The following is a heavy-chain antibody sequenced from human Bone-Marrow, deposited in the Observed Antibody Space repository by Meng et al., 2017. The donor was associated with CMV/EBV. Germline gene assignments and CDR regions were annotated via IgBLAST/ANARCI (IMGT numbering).Heavy chain of an antibody. J-gene: IGHJ6*02. CDR2: IIPIFGTA. V-gene: IGHV1-69*05. CDR3: ARDEIVVVPRYYYYGMDV. Sequence: SVKVSXKASGYTFTSYDINWVRQAPGQGLEWMGGIIPIFGTANYAQKFQGRVTITTDESTSTAYMELSSLRSEDTAVYYCARDEIVVVPRYYYYGMDVWGQGTTVTVSS. CDR1: GYTFTSYD. D-gene: IGHD2-2*01.